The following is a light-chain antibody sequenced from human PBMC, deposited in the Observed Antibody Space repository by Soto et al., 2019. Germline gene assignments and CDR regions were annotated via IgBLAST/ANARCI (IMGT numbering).Light chain of an antibody. CDR2: NNN. CDR1: SSNIGDNY. V-gene: IGLV1-47*02. Sequence: QSVLTQPPSASGTPGQRVTISCSGSSSNIGDNYVFWYQQFPGAAPKPLIFNNNQRPSGVPDRFSGAKSGTSASLSISGLRSEDEAAYHCAAWDDSLSGLVFGGGTKLTVL. J-gene: IGLJ3*02. CDR3: AAWDDSLSGLV.